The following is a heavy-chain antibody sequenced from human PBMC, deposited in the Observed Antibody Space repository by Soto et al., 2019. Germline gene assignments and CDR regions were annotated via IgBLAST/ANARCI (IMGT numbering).Heavy chain of an antibody. J-gene: IGHJ4*02. CDR1: GGSISSYY. Sequence: SETLSLTCTVSGGSISSYYWSWIRPPPGKGLEWIGYIYYSGSTNYNPSLKSRVTISVDTSKNQFSLKLSSVTAADTAVYYCAREGHYDSSGYFDYWGQGTLVTVSS. V-gene: IGHV4-59*01. CDR3: AREGHYDSSGYFDY. CDR2: IYYSGST. D-gene: IGHD3-22*01.